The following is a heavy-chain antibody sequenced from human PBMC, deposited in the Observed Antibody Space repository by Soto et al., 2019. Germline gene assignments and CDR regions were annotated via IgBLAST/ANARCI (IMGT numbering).Heavy chain of an antibody. CDR3: ARASSSGWLALLNY. D-gene: IGHD6-19*01. Sequence: QVQLVQSGAEVKKPGSSVKVSCKASGGTFSSYTISWVRQAPGQGLECMGRIILILGIANYAQKFQGRVTSTAEKSTSTAYMELSSLRSEDTAVYYCARASSSGWLALLNYWCEGTLVTVSS. J-gene: IGHJ4*02. V-gene: IGHV1-69*02. CDR1: GGTFSSYT. CDR2: IILILGIA.